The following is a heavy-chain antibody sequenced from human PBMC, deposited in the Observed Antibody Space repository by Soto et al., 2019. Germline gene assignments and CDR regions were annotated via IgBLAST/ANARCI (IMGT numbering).Heavy chain of an antibody. CDR3: AKASRGPLSSRSSDANHFDS. Sequence: EAQLLESGGGLVQPGGSLRLSCEASGFSFSSYAMNWVRQAPGKGLEWVSIISGAGDRTYYADSVRGRFTISRDNSKNTLYLQMNSLRAKDTAVYHCAKASRGPLSSRSSDANHFDSWGQGTLVTVS. CDR1: GFSFSSYA. D-gene: IGHD6-13*01. J-gene: IGHJ4*02. CDR2: ISGAGDRT. V-gene: IGHV3-23*01.